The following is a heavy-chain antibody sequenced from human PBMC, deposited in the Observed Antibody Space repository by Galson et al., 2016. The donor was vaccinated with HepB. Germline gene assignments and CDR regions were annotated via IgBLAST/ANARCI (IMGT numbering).Heavy chain of an antibody. CDR1: GYTFTSFF. CDR2: INPTGGSP. Sequence: SVKVSCKAAGYTFTSFFLHWVRQAPGQGLEWMGVINPTGGSPDYAQKFQGRAAMTGDKSTRTVYMELSSLRSEDTAVYYCARIAVAGTGGEYYYGMDVWGQGTTVTVSS. CDR3: ARIAVAGTGGEYYYGMDV. V-gene: IGHV1-46*01. D-gene: IGHD6-19*01. J-gene: IGHJ6*02.